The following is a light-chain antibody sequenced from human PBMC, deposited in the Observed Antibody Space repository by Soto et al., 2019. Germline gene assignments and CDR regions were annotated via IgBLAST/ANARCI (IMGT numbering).Light chain of an antibody. V-gene: IGKV3D-7*01. CDR3: QQDYNLPGT. Sequence: EIAMPQSPATLSLSPGERATLSCRASQSVSSSYLSWYQQKPGQAPRLLIYGASTRATGIPARFSGSGSGTDFTLTISSLQPEDFAVYYCQQDYNLPGTFGQGTKVDIK. CDR2: GAS. J-gene: IGKJ1*01. CDR1: QSVSSSY.